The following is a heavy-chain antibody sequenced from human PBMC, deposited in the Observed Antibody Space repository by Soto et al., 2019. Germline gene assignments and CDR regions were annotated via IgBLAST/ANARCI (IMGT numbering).Heavy chain of an antibody. V-gene: IGHV4-61*08. D-gene: IGHD3-10*01. J-gene: IGHJ4*02. CDR3: ARDIYGRLDY. CDR2: IYYSGST. CDR1: GGSISSGGYY. Sequence: SETLSLTCTVSGGSISSGGYYWSWIRQPPGKGLEWIGYIYYSGSTNYNPSLKSRVTISVDTSKNQFSLKLSSVTAADTAVYYCARDIYGRLDYWGQGTLVTVSS.